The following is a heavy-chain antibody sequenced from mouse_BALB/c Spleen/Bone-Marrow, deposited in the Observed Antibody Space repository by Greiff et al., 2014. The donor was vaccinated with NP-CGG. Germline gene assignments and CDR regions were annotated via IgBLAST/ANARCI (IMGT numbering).Heavy chain of an antibody. D-gene: IGHD1-1*01. CDR3: ARGGYYGSSLFAY. J-gene: IGHJ3*01. Sequence: VKLVESGAELMKPGASVKISCKATGYTFSSYWIEWVKQRPGHGLEWIGEILPGSGSTNYNEKFKGKATFTADTSSNTAYMQLGSLTSEDSAVYFCARGGYYGSSLFAYWGQGTLVTVSA. CDR2: ILPGSGST. CDR1: GYTFSSYW. V-gene: IGHV1-9*01.